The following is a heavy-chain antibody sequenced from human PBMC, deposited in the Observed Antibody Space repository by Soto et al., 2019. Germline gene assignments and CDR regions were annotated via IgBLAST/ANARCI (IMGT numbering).Heavy chain of an antibody. Sequence: QEQLVESGGGVIQPGRSLRLSCAASGFTFSTYGMHWVRQAPGKGLEWVGLISYDGRYKYYPDSVKGRFTISRDNSKNTLYLEMNSLRPEDTAVYYCAQDPTYDSSGYYFYYGPDVWGQGTTVTVTS. CDR3: AQDPTYDSSGYYFYYGPDV. CDR2: ISYDGRYK. CDR1: GFTFSTYG. J-gene: IGHJ6*02. V-gene: IGHV3-30*18. D-gene: IGHD3-22*01.